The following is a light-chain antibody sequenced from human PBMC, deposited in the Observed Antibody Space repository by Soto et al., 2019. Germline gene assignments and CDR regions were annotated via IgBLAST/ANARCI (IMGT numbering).Light chain of an antibody. J-gene: IGKJ5*01. CDR3: QQSYSTLIT. Sequence: IQSTQSPCVLSASVGARVTITCRASQGISSSLAWYQQKPGKAPKLLIYAASSLQSGVPSRFSGSGSGTDFTLTISSLQPEDFATYYCQQSYSTLITFCQGTLLEIK. V-gene: IGKV1-39*01. CDR1: QGISSS. CDR2: AAS.